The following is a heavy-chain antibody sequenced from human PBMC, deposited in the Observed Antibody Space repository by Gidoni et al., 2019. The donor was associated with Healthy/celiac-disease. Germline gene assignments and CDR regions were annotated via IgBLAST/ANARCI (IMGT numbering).Heavy chain of an antibody. V-gene: IGHV3-33*01. CDR1: GFTFSSYG. CDR2: IWYDGSNK. J-gene: IGHJ5*02. Sequence: QVQLVESGGGVVQPGRSLRPSCAPSGFTFSSYGMHWVRQAPGKGLEWVAVIWYDGSNKYYADSVKGRFTISRDNSKNTLYLQMNSLRAEDTAVYYCARSPEYYYGSGGWFDPWGQGTLVTVSS. D-gene: IGHD3-10*01. CDR3: ARSPEYYYGSGGWFDP.